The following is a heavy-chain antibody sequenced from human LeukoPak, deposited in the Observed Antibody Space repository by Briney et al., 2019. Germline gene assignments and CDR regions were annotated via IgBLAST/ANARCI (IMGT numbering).Heavy chain of an antibody. CDR1: GGSISSGDYY. V-gene: IGHV4-30-4*01. CDR2: IYYSGST. D-gene: IGHD4-17*01. J-gene: IGHJ4*02. Sequence: SQTLSLTRTVSGGSISSGDYYWSWIRQPPGKGLEWIGYIYYSGSTYYNPSLKSRVTISVDTSKNQFSLKLSSVTAADTVVYYCARAGQTDYGDFLEFDYWGQGTLVTVSS. CDR3: ARAGQTDYGDFLEFDY.